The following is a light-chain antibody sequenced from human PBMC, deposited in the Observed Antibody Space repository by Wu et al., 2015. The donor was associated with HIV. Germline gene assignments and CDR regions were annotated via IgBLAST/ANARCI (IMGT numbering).Light chain of an antibody. J-gene: IGKJ4*01. CDR3: QQYGSSPLT. V-gene: IGKV3-20*01. CDR2: GAS. CDR1: QSVSSSY. Sequence: EIVLTQSPGILSLSPGERATLSCRASQSVSSSYLAWYQQKPGQAPRLLIFGASKRATGIPDRFSGSGSGTDFTLTISRLEPEDFAVYYCQQYGSSPLTFGGGTKVEIK.